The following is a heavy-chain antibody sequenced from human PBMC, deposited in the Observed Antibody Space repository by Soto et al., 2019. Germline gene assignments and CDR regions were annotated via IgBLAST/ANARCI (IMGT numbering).Heavy chain of an antibody. CDR3: ARDWVVRSGYYSLFDY. Sequence: EVQLVESGGGLVKPGGSLRLSCAASGFTFSSYSMNWVRQAPGKGLEWVSSISSSSSYIYYADSVKGRFTISRDNAKNSLYLQMNSLRAEDTAVYYCARDWVVRSGYYSLFDYWGQGTLVTVSS. D-gene: IGHD3-22*01. CDR2: ISSSSSYI. CDR1: GFTFSSYS. J-gene: IGHJ4*02. V-gene: IGHV3-21*01.